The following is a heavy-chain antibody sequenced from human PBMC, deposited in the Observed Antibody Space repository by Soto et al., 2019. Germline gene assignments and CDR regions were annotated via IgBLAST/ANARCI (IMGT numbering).Heavy chain of an antibody. J-gene: IGHJ3*02. Sequence: SETLSLTCTVSGGSISSYYWSWIRQPPGKGLEWIGYIYYSGSTNYNPSLKSRVTISVDTSKNQFSLKLSSVTAADTAVYYCARGRYCSSTSCRTYAFHIWGQGTMVTVSS. CDR1: GGSISSYY. V-gene: IGHV4-59*01. CDR3: ARGRYCSSTSCRTYAFHI. D-gene: IGHD2-2*01. CDR2: IYYSGST.